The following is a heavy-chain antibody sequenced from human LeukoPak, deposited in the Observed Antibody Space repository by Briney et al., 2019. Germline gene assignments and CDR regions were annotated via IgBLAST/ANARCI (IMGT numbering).Heavy chain of an antibody. Sequence: SETLSLTCTVSGGSTSSGGYYWSWIRQPPGKGLEWIGYIYHSGSTYYNPSLKSRVTISVDRSKNQFSLKLSSVTAADTAVYYCAREEYYYGSGSPKTIDYWGQGTLVTVSS. V-gene: IGHV4-30-2*01. CDR3: AREEYYYGSGSPKTIDY. CDR2: IYHSGST. CDR1: GGSTSSGGYY. J-gene: IGHJ4*02. D-gene: IGHD3-10*01.